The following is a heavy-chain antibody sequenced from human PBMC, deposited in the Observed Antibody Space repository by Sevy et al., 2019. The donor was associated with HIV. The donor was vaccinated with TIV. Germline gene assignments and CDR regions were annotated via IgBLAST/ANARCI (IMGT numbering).Heavy chain of an antibody. CDR1: GFNFYIYW. J-gene: IGHJ4*02. CDR2: INSDGGRT. V-gene: IGHV3-74*01. CDR3: ARGTAGTFDY. Sequence: GGSLRLSCAASGFNFYIYWIHWVRQAPGKGLVWVSRINSDGGRTSHADSVKGRFTISRDNAKNTVYLQMSSLRAEDTAVYYCARGTAGTFDYWGQGTLVTVSS. D-gene: IGHD1-1*01.